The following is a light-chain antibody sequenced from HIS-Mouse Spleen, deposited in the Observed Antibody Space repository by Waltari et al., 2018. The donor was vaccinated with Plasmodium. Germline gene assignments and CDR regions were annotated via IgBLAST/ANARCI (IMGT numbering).Light chain of an antibody. CDR2: DGS. CDR1: SSDVGGYNY. J-gene: IGLJ2*01. CDR3: SSYTSSSVV. Sequence: QSALTQPASVSGSPGQSITISCTGTSSDVGGYNYVSWYQQHPGKAPKLVIYDGSNRPSGVSNRFSGSKSSNTASLTISGLQAEDEADYYCSSYTSSSVVFGGGTKLTVL. V-gene: IGLV2-14*03.